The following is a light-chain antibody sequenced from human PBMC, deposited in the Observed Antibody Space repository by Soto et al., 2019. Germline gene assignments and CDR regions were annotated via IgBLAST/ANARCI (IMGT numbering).Light chain of an antibody. CDR2: KAS. CDR3: QQLNSYPIT. CDR1: QTISSW. Sequence: IQMTQSPSTLSGSVGDRVTITCRASQTISSWLAWYQQKPGKDPKLLIYKASTLKSGVPSRFSGSGSGTDFPLTISSLQPEDFATYYCQQLNSYPITFGQGTRLENK. J-gene: IGKJ5*01. V-gene: IGKV1-5*03.